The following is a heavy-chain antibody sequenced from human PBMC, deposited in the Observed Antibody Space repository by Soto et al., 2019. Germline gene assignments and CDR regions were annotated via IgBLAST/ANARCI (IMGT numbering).Heavy chain of an antibody. CDR2: ISSNGRGT. Sequence: PGGSLRLSCAASGFTFSSYAMHWVRQAPEKGLEYVSAISSNGRGTYYANSVKGRFTISRDNSKNTLYLQMNSLRTEDTAVYYCAKDLDYFDSSGYRKDLVYSNYYGMDVWGQGTTVTVSS. D-gene: IGHD3-22*01. CDR1: GFTFSSYA. V-gene: IGHV3-64*01. CDR3: AKDLDYFDSSGYRKDLVYSNYYGMDV. J-gene: IGHJ6*02.